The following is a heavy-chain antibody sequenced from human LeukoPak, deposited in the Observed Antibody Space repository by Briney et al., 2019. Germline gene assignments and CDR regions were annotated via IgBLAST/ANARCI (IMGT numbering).Heavy chain of an antibody. CDR1: GFTFTTYA. CDR2: ISSSGSTI. Sequence: GGSLRLSCAVSGFTFTTYAMSWVRQAPGKGLEWVSYISSSGSTIYYADSVKGRFTISRDNAKNSLYLQMNSLRAEDTAVYYCAELGITMIGGVWGKGTTVTISS. J-gene: IGHJ6*04. CDR3: AELGITMIGGV. V-gene: IGHV3-48*03. D-gene: IGHD3-10*02.